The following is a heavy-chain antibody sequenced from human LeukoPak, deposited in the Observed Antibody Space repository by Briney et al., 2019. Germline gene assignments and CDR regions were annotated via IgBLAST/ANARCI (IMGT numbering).Heavy chain of an antibody. V-gene: IGHV3-48*01. J-gene: IGHJ4*02. CDR1: GFTFSSYS. CDR3: ARDGHGDYDWYFDY. Sequence: GGSLRLSCAASGFTFSSYSMNWVRQAPGKGLEWVSYISSSSSTTYHADSVKGRFTISRDNAKNSLYLQMNSLRAEDTAVYYCARDGHGDYDWYFDYWGQGTLVTVSS. D-gene: IGHD4-17*01. CDR2: ISSSSSTT.